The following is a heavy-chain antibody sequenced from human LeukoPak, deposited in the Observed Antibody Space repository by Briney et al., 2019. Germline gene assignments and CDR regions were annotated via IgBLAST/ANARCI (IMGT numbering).Heavy chain of an antibody. V-gene: IGHV1-18*04. CDR2: ISAYNGNT. CDR3: ARGGRRTKDRDAFDI. D-gene: IGHD6-25*01. CDR1: GYTCTSYG. J-gene: IGHJ3*02. Sequence: ASVKVSCKASGYTCTSYGISWVRQAPGQGLEWMGWISAYNGNTNYAQKLQGRVTMTTDTSTSPAYMELRSLRSDDTAVYYCARGGRRTKDRDAFDIWGQGTMVTVSS.